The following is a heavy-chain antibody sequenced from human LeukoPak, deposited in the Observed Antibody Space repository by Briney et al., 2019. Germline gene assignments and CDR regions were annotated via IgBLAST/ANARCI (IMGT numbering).Heavy chain of an antibody. CDR1: GFTFSSYS. V-gene: IGHV3-21*04. CDR3: AKEGGYSYGNQFDY. J-gene: IGHJ4*02. D-gene: IGHD5-18*01. CDR2: ISSSSSNI. Sequence: GGSLRLSCAASGFTFSSYSMNWVRQAPGKGLEWVSSISSSSSNIYYADSVKGRFTISRDNSKNTLYLQMNSLRAEDTAVYYCAKEGGYSYGNQFDYWGQGTLVTVSS.